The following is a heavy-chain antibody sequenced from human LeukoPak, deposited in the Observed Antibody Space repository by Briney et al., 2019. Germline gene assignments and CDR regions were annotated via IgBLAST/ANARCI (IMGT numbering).Heavy chain of an antibody. CDR1: GFTFSGSA. V-gene: IGHV3-73*01. D-gene: IGHD6-13*01. Sequence: GGSLRLSCAASGFTFSGSAMHWVRQASGKGLEWVGRIRSKANCYATAYAASVKGRFTISRDDSKNTAYLQMNSLKTEDMAVYYCTGIAAAVYYGLDVWGQGTTVTVSS. CDR3: TGIAAAVYYGLDV. CDR2: IRSKANCYAT. J-gene: IGHJ6*02.